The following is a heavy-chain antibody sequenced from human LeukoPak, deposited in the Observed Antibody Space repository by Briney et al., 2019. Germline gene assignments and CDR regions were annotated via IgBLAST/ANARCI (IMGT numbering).Heavy chain of an antibody. V-gene: IGHV3-48*03. J-gene: IGHJ6*04. CDR2: LSSSGSTI. CDR3: AELGITMIGGV. Sequence: GGSLRLSCAASGFTFSSYEMNWVRQAPGKGLEWVSYLSSSGSTIYYADSVKGRFIISRDNAKNSLYLQMNSLRAEDTAVYYCAELGITMIGGVWGKGTTVTISS. D-gene: IGHD3-10*02. CDR1: GFTFSSYE.